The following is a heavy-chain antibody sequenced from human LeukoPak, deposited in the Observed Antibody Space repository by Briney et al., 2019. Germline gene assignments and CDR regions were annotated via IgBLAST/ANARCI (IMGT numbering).Heavy chain of an antibody. CDR3: ATYNGGNSAFEY. CDR1: GFTVSSNY. J-gene: IGHJ4*02. V-gene: IGHV3-66*01. CDR2: IYSGGST. D-gene: IGHD4-23*01. Sequence: GGPLRLSCAASGFTVSSNYMSWVRQAPGKGLEWVSVIYSGGSTYYADSVKGRFTISRDNSKNTLYLQMNSLRAEDTAVYYCATYNGGNSAFEYWGQGTLVTVSS.